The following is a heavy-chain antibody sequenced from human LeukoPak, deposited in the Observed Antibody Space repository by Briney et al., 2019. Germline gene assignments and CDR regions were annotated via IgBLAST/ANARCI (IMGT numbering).Heavy chain of an antibody. Sequence: SETLSLTCAVYGGSFSGYYWSWIRQPPGKGLEWIGEINHSGSTNYNPSLKSRVTISVDTSKNQFSLKLSSVTAADTVVYYCAREYGGNSGAFDIWGQGTMVTVSS. J-gene: IGHJ3*02. CDR1: GGSFSGYY. V-gene: IGHV4-34*01. CDR2: INHSGST. D-gene: IGHD4-23*01. CDR3: AREYGGNSGAFDI.